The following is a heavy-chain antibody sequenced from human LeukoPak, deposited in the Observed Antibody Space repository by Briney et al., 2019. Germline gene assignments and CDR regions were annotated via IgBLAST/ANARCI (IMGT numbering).Heavy chain of an antibody. CDR3: ARAAAPLLPPWYYYYGMDV. CDR1: GFTFSSYS. Sequence: GGSLRLSCAASGFTFSSYSMNWVRQAPGKGLEWVSSISSSSSYIYYADSVEGRFTISRDNAKNSLYLQMNSLRAEDTAVYYCARAAAPLLPPWYYYYGMDVWGQGTTVTVSS. V-gene: IGHV3-21*01. CDR2: ISSSSSYI. D-gene: IGHD2-15*01. J-gene: IGHJ6*02.